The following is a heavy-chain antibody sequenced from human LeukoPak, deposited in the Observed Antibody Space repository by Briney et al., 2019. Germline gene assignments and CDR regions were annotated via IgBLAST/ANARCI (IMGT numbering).Heavy chain of an antibody. V-gene: IGHV1-3*03. CDR2: INAGNGNT. CDR1: GYTFTSYA. J-gene: IGHJ6*03. CDR3: ARGATRYYYYMDV. Sequence: GASVEVSCKASGYTFTSYAMHWVRQAPGQRLEWMGWINAGNGNTKYSQEFQGRVTITRDTSASTAYMELSSLRSEDMAVYYCARGATRYYYYMDVWGKGTTVTVSS. D-gene: IGHD1-26*01.